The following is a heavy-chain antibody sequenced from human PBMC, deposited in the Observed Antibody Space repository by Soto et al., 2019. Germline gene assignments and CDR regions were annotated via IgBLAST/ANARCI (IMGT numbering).Heavy chain of an antibody. V-gene: IGHV1-8*01. Sequence: GASVKVSCKASGYTFTSYDIYWVRHATGQGLEWMGWMNPNSGNTGYAQKFQGRVTMTRNTSISTAYMELSSLRSEDTAVYYCARGPGAARDYYYYYYMDVWGKGTTVTVSS. CDR1: GYTFTSYD. CDR3: ARGPGAARDYYYYYYMDV. CDR2: MNPNSGNT. J-gene: IGHJ6*03. D-gene: IGHD6-6*01.